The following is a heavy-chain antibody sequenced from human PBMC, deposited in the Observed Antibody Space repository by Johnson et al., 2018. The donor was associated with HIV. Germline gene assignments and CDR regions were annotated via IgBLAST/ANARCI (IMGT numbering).Heavy chain of an antibody. Sequence: QVQLVESGGGVVQPGRSLRLSCAASEFTFSSYAMHWVRQAPGKGLEWVAVISYDGNNTYYADSVKGRFTISRDNSKNTLYLQMNSLRAEDTAVYYCAKPMGGDDAFDIWGQGTTVTVSS. J-gene: IGHJ3*02. D-gene: IGHD3-16*01. CDR1: EFTFSSYA. CDR3: AKPMGGDDAFDI. V-gene: IGHV3-30*18. CDR2: ISYDGNNT.